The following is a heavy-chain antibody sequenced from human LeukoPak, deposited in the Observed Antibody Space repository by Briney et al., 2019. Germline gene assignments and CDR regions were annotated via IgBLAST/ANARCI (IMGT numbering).Heavy chain of an antibody. Sequence: GGSLRLSCAASGLTFSSYAMNWVRQPPGKGLVWVSSISGSGNTYYADSVRGRLTISRDNSKNTLYLQMNSLRVDDTAIYYCAKAGCSGGSCYFDPWGQGTLVTVSS. V-gene: IGHV3-23*01. CDR2: ISGSGNT. CDR3: AKAGCSGGSCYFDP. J-gene: IGHJ5*02. CDR1: GLTFSSYA. D-gene: IGHD2-15*01.